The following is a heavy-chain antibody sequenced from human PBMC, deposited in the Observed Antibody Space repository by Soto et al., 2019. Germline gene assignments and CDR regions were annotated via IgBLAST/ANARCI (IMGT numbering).Heavy chain of an antibody. D-gene: IGHD6-19*01. Sequence: SQTLSLSCAIAGDSVSSNTAAWNWIRSSPSRGLEWLGRTYYRSNWRHDYAVSVKSRITVNPDTSKNHFSLQLNSVTPDDTAVYYCARGVAGSGFDLWGQGTLVTVSS. CDR3: ARGVAGSGFDL. CDR1: GDSVSSNTAA. V-gene: IGHV6-1*01. J-gene: IGHJ4*02. CDR2: TYYRSNWRH.